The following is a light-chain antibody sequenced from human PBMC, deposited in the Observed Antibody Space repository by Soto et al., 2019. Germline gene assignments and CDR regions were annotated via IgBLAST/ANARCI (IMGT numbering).Light chain of an antibody. Sequence: EVVMTQSPGTLSLSPGERATLSCRASQSVSSNLAWYQQTPGRAPRLLIYSTSTRAIDTADRFSGSGSGTDFTLTVSSLQSEDFAVYYCQQYHTRPLTFGGGTKVDIK. CDR3: QQYHTRPLT. V-gene: IGKV3-15*01. CDR1: QSVSSN. J-gene: IGKJ4*01. CDR2: STS.